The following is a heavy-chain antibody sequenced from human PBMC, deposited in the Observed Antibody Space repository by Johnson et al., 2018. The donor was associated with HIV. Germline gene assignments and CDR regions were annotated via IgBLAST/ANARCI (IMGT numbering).Heavy chain of an antibody. J-gene: IGHJ3*02. CDR3: ARPVSPWSAYDAFDI. CDR1: GVTFSSYA. V-gene: IGHV3-30*04. CDR2: ISHDGSNK. Sequence: QVQLVESGGGVVRPGGSLRLSCAASGVTFSSYAMHWVRQAPGKGLEWVAVISHDGSNKYYADSVKGRFTLSRDNSKNTLYLQMNSLRAEDTAVSYCARPVSPWSAYDAFDIWGQGTMVTVSS. D-gene: IGHD2-8*02.